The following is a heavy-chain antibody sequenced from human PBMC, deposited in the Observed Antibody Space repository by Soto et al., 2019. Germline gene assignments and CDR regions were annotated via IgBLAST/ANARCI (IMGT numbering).Heavy chain of an antibody. J-gene: IGHJ3*02. Sequence: GGSMRLSWAASRSTFSSYAMSWVRQAPGKALVSVTAISVSGGSTYYADSVKGRFTISRDNSKNTLYLQMNSLRAEDTAVYYCAKAIPLRKKYCSSTSCPDAFGIWGQGTMVTVSS. V-gene: IGHV3-23*01. D-gene: IGHD2-2*01. CDR1: RSTFSSYA. CDR2: ISVSGGST. CDR3: AKAIPLRKKYCSSTSCPDAFGI.